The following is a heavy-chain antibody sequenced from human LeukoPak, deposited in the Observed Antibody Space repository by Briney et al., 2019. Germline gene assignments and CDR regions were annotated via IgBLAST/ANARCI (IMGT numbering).Heavy chain of an antibody. J-gene: IGHJ6*02. V-gene: IGHV3-23*01. CDR2: ISGSGGST. D-gene: IGHD6-13*01. CDR1: GFTFSTYA. CDR3: AAAEHYYYGMDV. Sequence: GGSLRLSCAASGFTFSTYAMNWVRQDPGKGLEWVSSISGSGGSTYYADSVKGRFTISRDNSKNTLYLQMNTLRAEDTAVYYCAAAEHYYYGMDVWGQGTTVTVSS.